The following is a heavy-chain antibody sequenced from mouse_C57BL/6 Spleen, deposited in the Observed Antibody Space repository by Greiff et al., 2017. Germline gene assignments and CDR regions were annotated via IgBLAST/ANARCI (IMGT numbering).Heavy chain of an antibody. CDR3: ARHDEDTSYYFDY. V-gene: IGHV5-6*02. D-gene: IGHD2-3*01. J-gene: IGHJ2*01. CDR1: GFTFSSYG. CDR2: ISSGGSYT. Sequence: DVKLVESGGDLVKPGGSLKLSCAASGFTFSSYGMSWVRQTPDKRLEWVATISSGGSYTYYPDSVKGRFTISRDNAKNTLYLQMSSLKSEDTAMYYCARHDEDTSYYFDYWGQGTTLTVSS.